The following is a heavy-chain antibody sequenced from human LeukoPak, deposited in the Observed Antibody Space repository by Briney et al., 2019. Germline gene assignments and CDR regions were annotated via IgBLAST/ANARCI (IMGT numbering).Heavy chain of an antibody. CDR2: IYPGDSDT. V-gene: IGHV5-51*01. CDR3: AKSPSGFTYGRNWFDP. D-gene: IGHD5-18*01. CDR1: GYSFTNYW. J-gene: IGHJ5*02. Sequence: GESLKISCQGSGYSFTNYWITWVRQMPGGGLEWVGIIYPGDSDTRYSPSFQGQAIISADKSISTAYLQWSSLKASDTAMYYCAKSPSGFTYGRNWFDPWGQGTLVTVSS.